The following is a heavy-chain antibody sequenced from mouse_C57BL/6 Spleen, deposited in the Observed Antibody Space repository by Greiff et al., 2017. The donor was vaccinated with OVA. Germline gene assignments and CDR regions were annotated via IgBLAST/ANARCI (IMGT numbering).Heavy chain of an antibody. V-gene: IGHV10-1*01. Sequence: EVKLVESGGGLVQPKGSLKLSCAASGFSFNTYAMNWVRQAPGKGLEWVARIRSKSNNYATYYADSVKDRFTISRDDSESMLYLQMNILKTEDTAMYYCVISGSYAMDYWGQGTSVTVSS. CDR3: VISGSYAMDY. CDR2: IRSKSNNYAT. CDR1: GFSFNTYA. J-gene: IGHJ4*01.